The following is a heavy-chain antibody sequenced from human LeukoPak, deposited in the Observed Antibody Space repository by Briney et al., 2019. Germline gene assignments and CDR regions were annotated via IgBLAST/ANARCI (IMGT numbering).Heavy chain of an antibody. Sequence: GASVKVSCKASGYTFTSYAMHWVRQAPGQRLEWMGWINAGNGNTKYSQKFQGRATITRDTSASTAYMELSSLRSEDTAVYYCARGGEMWNWFLYTTIWWFDPWGQGTLVTVSS. V-gene: IGHV1-3*01. CDR1: GYTFTSYA. D-gene: IGHD3/OR15-3a*01. J-gene: IGHJ5*02. CDR3: ARGGEMWNWFLYTTIWWFDP. CDR2: INAGNGNT.